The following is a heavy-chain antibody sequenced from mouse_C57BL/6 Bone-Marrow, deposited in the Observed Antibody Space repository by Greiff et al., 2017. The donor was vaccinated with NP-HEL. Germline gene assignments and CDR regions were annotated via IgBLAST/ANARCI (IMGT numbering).Heavy chain of an antibody. D-gene: IGHD4-1*01. CDR2: IYPGSGNT. Sequence: QVQLQQSGAELVRPGASVKLSCKASGYTFTDYYINWVKQRPGQGLEWIARIYPGSGNTYYNEKFKGKATLTAEKSSSTAYMQLSSLTSEDSAVYFCARTRLGRRYAMDYWGQGTSVTVSS. CDR1: GYTFTDYY. J-gene: IGHJ4*01. V-gene: IGHV1-76*01. CDR3: ARTRLGRRYAMDY.